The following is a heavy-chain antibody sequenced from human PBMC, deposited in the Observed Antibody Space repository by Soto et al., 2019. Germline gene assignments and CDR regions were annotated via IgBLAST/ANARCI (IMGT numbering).Heavy chain of an antibody. Sequence: GASVKVSCKVSGYTLTELSMHWVLQAPGKGLEWMGGFDPEDGEAIYAQKFQGRVTMTEDTSTDTAYMELSSLRSEDTAVYYCATLPAEDIVVVPAAILGLFLAHWGQGTLVTVSS. V-gene: IGHV1-24*01. CDR1: GYTLTELS. J-gene: IGHJ4*02. CDR3: ATLPAEDIVVVPAAILGLFLAH. CDR2: FDPEDGEA. D-gene: IGHD2-2*01.